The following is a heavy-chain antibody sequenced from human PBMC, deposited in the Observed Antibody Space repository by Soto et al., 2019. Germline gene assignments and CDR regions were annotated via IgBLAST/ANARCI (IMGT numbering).Heavy chain of an antibody. V-gene: IGHV3-30-3*01. Sequence: VGSLRLSCAASGFTFSSYAMHWVRQAPGKGLEWVAVISYDGSNKYYADSVKGRFTISRDNSKNTLYLQMNSLRAEDTAVYYCARAYRSGWYSIWYYGMDVWGQGTTVTVSS. J-gene: IGHJ6*02. CDR1: GFTFSSYA. D-gene: IGHD6-19*01. CDR3: ARAYRSGWYSIWYYGMDV. CDR2: ISYDGSNK.